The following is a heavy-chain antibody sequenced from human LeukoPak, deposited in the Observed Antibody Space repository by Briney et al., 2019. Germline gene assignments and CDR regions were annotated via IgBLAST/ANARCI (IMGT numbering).Heavy chain of an antibody. J-gene: IGHJ6*03. V-gene: IGHV3-73*01. CDR1: GFTFSGSA. Sequence: GGSLRLSCAASGFTFSGSAMHWVRQASGKGLEWVGRIRSKANSYATAYAASVKGRFTIPRDDSKNTAYLQMNSLKTEDTAVYYCIRGGYSYGLLGYCYYYYMDVWGKGTTVTVSS. CDR3: IRGGYSYGLLGYCYYYYMDV. D-gene: IGHD5-18*01. CDR2: IRSKANSYAT.